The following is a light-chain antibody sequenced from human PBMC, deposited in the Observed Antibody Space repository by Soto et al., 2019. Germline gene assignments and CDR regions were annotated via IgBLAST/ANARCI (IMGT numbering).Light chain of an antibody. J-gene: IGKJ5*01. V-gene: IGKV1-39*01. Sequence: DIQRTPSPSSLSASVGYIVTITCLASQSISSYLNWYQQKPGKAPKLLIYAASSLQSGVPSRFSGSGSGTDFILTISSLQPEDFATYYCQQSYSTPRAFGQGTQLEIK. CDR1: QSISSY. CDR3: QQSYSTPRA. CDR2: AAS.